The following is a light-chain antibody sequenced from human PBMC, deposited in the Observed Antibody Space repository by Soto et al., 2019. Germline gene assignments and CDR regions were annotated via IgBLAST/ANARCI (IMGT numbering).Light chain of an antibody. Sequence: EIVLTQSPGTLSWSPGERATLPCRASQSVSSSYFAWYQQKPGQAPRLLIYGASSRATGIPDRFSGSGSGTDFTLTISRLEPEDFAVYYCQQYGSSLFTFGPGTKVDIK. CDR1: QSVSSSY. V-gene: IGKV3-20*01. CDR2: GAS. J-gene: IGKJ3*01. CDR3: QQYGSSLFT.